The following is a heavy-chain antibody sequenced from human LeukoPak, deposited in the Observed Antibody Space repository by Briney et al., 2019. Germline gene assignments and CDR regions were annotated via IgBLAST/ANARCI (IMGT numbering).Heavy chain of an antibody. CDR2: IYSGGST. CDR3: ARVAYDFWSGYQFDY. V-gene: IGHV3-53*01. Sequence: GGSLRLSCAASGFTVSSNYMSWVRQAPGKGLEWVSVIYSGGSTYYADSVKGRFTISRDNSKNTLYLQMNSLRAEDTAVYYCARVAYDFWSGYQFDYWGQGTLVTVSS. J-gene: IGHJ4*02. D-gene: IGHD3-3*01. CDR1: GFTVSSNY.